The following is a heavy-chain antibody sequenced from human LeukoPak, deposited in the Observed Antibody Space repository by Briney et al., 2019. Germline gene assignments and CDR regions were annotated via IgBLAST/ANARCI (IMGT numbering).Heavy chain of an antibody. D-gene: IGHD3-9*01. CDR2: INPSGGST. CDR3: ARVGYDILTGYTN. J-gene: IGHJ4*02. CDR1: GYTFTSYY. Sequence: ASVKVSCKASGYTFTSYYMHWVRQAPGQGLEWMGIINPSGGSTSYAQKFQGRVTMTRDTSISTAYMELSRLRSDDTAVYYCARVGYDILTGYTNWGQGTLVTVSS. V-gene: IGHV1-46*01.